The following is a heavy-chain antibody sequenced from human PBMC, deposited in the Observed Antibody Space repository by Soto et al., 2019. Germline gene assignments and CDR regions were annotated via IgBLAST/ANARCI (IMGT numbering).Heavy chain of an antibody. D-gene: IGHD5-18*01. Sequence: QVQLVESGGGVVQPGRSLRLSCAASGFTFSSYAMHWVRQAPGKGLEWVAVISYDGSNKYYADSVKGRFTISRDNSNNTLYLQMNSLRAEDTAVYYCARIRGYSYGYDYFDYWGQGTLVTVSS. V-gene: IGHV3-30-3*01. CDR1: GFTFSSYA. CDR3: ARIRGYSYGYDYFDY. J-gene: IGHJ4*02. CDR2: ISYDGSNK.